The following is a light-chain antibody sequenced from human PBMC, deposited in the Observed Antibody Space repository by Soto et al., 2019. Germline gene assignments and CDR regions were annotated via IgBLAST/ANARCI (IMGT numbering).Light chain of an antibody. J-gene: IGKJ1*01. V-gene: IGKV1-5*03. CDR2: KAS. CDR3: HKYNSFAWK. CDR1: QSISSW. Sequence: DSQLTHSPSALSASVGDRVTITCRASQSISSWLAWYQQKPGKVPKLLIYKASSLETGVPSRFSGSGSGTEFTLTISSLQPDDFATYYCHKYNSFAWKCGQGTKVDIK.